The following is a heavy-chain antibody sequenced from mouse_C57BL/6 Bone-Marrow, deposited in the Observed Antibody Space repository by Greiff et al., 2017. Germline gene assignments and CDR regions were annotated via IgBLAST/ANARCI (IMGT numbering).Heavy chain of an antibody. V-gene: IGHV1-55*01. CDR3: SRFYYGSSYGFAY. J-gene: IGHJ3*01. D-gene: IGHD1-1*01. Sequence: QVQLQQPGAELVKPGASVKMSCKASGYTFTSYWITWVKQRPGPGLEWIGDIYPGSGSTNYNEKFKSKATLTVDTSSSTAYMQLSILTSEDSAVYSCSRFYYGSSYGFAYWGQGTLVTVSA. CDR2: IYPGSGST. CDR1: GYTFTSYW.